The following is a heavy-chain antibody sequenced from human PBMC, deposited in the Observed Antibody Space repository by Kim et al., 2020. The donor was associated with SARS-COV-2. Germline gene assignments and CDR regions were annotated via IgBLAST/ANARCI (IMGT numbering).Heavy chain of an antibody. Sequence: GGSLRLSCAASGFTFSSYAMSWVRQAPGKGLEWVSAISGSGGSTYYADSVKGRFTISRDNSKNTLYLQMNSLRAEDTAVYYCAKAVAYCGGDCYSSDAGSNWFDPWGQGTLVTVSS. V-gene: IGHV3-23*01. CDR1: GFTFSSYA. CDR3: AKAVAYCGGDCYSSDAGSNWFDP. D-gene: IGHD2-21*02. J-gene: IGHJ5*02. CDR2: ISGSGGST.